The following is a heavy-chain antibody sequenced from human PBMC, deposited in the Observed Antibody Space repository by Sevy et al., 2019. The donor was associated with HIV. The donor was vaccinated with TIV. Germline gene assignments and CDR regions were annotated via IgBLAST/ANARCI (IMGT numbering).Heavy chain of an antibody. V-gene: IGHV1-2*06. CDR3: ARDAGGGTTNSGLDV. Sequence: ASVKVSCKASGYTFTDEYLHWVRQAPGQGLEWIGRIFPNSGVTKSAQRFRGRVTMTRDTSISTAYMELSGLRSDDMAVYYCARDAGGGTTNSGLDVWGQGTTVTVSS. CDR1: GYTFTDEY. CDR2: IFPNSGVT. D-gene: IGHD1-7*01. J-gene: IGHJ6*02.